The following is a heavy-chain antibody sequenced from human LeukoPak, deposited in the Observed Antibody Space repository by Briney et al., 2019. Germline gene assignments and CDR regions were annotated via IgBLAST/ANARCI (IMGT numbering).Heavy chain of an antibody. J-gene: IGHJ4*02. D-gene: IGHD1-26*01. CDR3: ARGPGSSGGCYVGDF. CDR1: GFTFSGYA. Sequence: GGSLRLFCAASGFTFSGYAMHWVRQAPDKGLEWVAVTSYDEGNKYYVDSVKGRFTISRDNSKNTLYLQMNSLRPEDTAVYYCARGPGSSGGCYVGDFWGQGTLVTVSS. V-gene: IGHV3-30-3*01. CDR2: TSYDEGNK.